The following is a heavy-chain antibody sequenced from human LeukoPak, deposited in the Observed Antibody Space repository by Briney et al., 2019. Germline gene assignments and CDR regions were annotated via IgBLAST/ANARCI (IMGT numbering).Heavy chain of an antibody. V-gene: IGHV3-7*01. D-gene: IGHD6-13*01. CDR2: IKQDGSEK. CDR3: ARVAAAGIYYYYYMDV. Sequence: GGSLRLSCAASGFTFSSYGMSWVRQAPGKGLEWVANIKQDGSEKYYVDSVKGRFSISRDNAKNSLYLQMNSLRAEDTAVYYCARVAAAGIYYYYYMDVWGKGTTVTVSS. J-gene: IGHJ6*03. CDR1: GFTFSSYG.